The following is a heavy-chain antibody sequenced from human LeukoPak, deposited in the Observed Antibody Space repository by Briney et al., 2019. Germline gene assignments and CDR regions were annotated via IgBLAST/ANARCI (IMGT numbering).Heavy chain of an antibody. CDR2: INRDGSST. CDR1: GFTVSSNY. CDR3: ASGDYYYYYMDV. Sequence: GGSLRLSCAASGFTVSSNYMSWVRQAPGKGLVWVSRINRDGSSTSYADSVKGRFTISRDNAKNTLYLQMNSLRAEDTAVYYCASGDYYYYYMDVWGKGTTVIVSS. D-gene: IGHD3-10*01. V-gene: IGHV3-74*01. J-gene: IGHJ6*03.